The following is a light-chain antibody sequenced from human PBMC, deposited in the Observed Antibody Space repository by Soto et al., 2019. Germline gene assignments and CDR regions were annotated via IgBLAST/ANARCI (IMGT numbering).Light chain of an antibody. CDR1: QIISSW. Sequence: DIQMTQSPSTLSASVGDRVTITCRASQIISSWLAWYQQKPGKAPKALIYDASTLRSGVPSRFSGGGSGTEFTLTISSLQPDDFATYYCQQYNTYSTFGQGTRLEI. CDR3: QQYNTYST. J-gene: IGKJ5*01. CDR2: DAS. V-gene: IGKV1-5*01.